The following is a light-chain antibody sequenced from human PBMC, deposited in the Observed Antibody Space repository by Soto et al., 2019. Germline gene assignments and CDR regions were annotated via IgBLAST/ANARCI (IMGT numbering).Light chain of an antibody. CDR2: DAS. J-gene: IGKJ4*01. Sequence: DIQMTQSPSTLSASVGDRVTITCRASQSISSWLAWYQQKPGKAPKLLIYDASSLESGVPSRFSGSGSGTEFTLTISCLQSEDFATYYCQQYYSFPLTFGGGTKVVIK. CDR3: QQYYSFPLT. V-gene: IGKV1-5*01. CDR1: QSISSW.